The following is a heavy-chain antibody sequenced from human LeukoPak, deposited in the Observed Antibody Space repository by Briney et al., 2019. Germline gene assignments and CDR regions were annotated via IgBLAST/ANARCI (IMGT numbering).Heavy chain of an antibody. CDR1: GGSISSYH. D-gene: IGHD1-26*01. J-gene: IGHJ3*02. V-gene: IGHV4-59*01. Sequence: TSETLSLTCTVSGGSISSYHWSWIRQPPGKGLEWIGYIYYSGSTNYNPSLKSRVTISVDTSKNLFSLKLSSVTAADTAVYYCARVKTGSDAFDIWGQGTMVTVSS. CDR3: ARVKTGSDAFDI. CDR2: IYYSGST.